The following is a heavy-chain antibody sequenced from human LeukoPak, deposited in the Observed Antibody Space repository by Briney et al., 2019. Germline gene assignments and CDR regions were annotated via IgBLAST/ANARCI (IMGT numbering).Heavy chain of an antibody. CDR3: ARKGYDFWSGYLGSYYYGMGV. D-gene: IGHD3-3*01. CDR1: GDSISTYL. J-gene: IGHJ6*02. CDR2: FYNSGDT. Sequence: KSSETLSLTCTVSGDSISTYLWSWIRQAPGRGLEWIGYFYNSGDTKLNPSLKSRVTISVDTSKNQFSLKLSSVTAADTAVYYCARKGYDFWSGYLGSYYYGMGVWGQGTTVTVSS. V-gene: IGHV4-59*01.